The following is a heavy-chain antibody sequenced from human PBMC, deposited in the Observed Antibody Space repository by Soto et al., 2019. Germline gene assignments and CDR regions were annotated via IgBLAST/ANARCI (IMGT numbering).Heavy chain of an antibody. D-gene: IGHD3-3*01. Sequence: GESLKISCKGSGYRFASYRSAWVRQMPGKGLEWMGIIDPSDSDIRYSPSFQGQVTISADKSISTAYLQWSSLKASDTAIYFCARSFFDNFDYWGRGTLVTVSS. V-gene: IGHV5-51*01. J-gene: IGHJ4*01. CDR3: ARSFFDNFDY. CDR1: GYRFASYR. CDR2: IDPSDSDI.